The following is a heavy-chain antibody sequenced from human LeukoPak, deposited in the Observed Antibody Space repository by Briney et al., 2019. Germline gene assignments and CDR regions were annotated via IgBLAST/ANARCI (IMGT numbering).Heavy chain of an antibody. CDR2: IKQDGSER. V-gene: IGHV3-7*01. D-gene: IGHD6-13*01. CDR1: GFTFSTYW. Sequence: GGSLRLSCAASGFTFSTYWMIWVRQAPGKGLEWVANIKQDGSERYYVDSVKGRFTVSRDNAKNSLYLQMNSLRAEDTAVYYCARDGVAPGIYFDYWGQGTLVTVSS. J-gene: IGHJ4*02. CDR3: ARDGVAPGIYFDY.